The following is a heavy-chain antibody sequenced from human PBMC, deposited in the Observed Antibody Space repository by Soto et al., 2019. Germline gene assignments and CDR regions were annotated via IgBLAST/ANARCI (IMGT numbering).Heavy chain of an antibody. V-gene: IGHV1-8*01. CDR1: GYTFTSYD. D-gene: IGHD6-13*01. CDR3: ARAAAAIYYYYAMDV. Sequence: ASVKVSCKASGYTFTSYDINWVRQATGQGLEWMGWMNPNSGNTGYAQKFQGRVTMTRNTSISTAYMELSSLRSEDTAGYYCARAAAAIYYYYAMDVWGQGTMDTVSS. CDR2: MNPNSGNT. J-gene: IGHJ6*02.